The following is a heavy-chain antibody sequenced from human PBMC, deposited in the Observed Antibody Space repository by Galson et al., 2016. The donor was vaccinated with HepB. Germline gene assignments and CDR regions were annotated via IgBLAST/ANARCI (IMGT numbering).Heavy chain of an antibody. D-gene: IGHD2-21*01. CDR1: GFTFDDYA. Sequence: SLRLSCAASGFTFDDYAMHWVRQAPGKGLEWVSGIRWNGGSRGYADSVKARFTISRDNARKSLHLQMNSLGHDDTAFYYCAKATCGGDCPEFDDWGQGSLVIVSA. CDR3: AKATCGGDCPEFDD. J-gene: IGHJ4*02. V-gene: IGHV3-9*01. CDR2: IRWNGGSR.